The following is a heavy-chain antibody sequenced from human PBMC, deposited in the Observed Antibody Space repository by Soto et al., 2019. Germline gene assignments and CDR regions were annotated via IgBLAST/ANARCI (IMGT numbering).Heavy chain of an antibody. D-gene: IGHD6-13*01. J-gene: IGHJ6*02. V-gene: IGHV4-34*01. CDR2: INHSGST. CDR3: ARGNRGIAAAGSYYYYGMDV. CDR1: GGSFSGYY. Sequence: LETLSLTCAVYGGSFSGYYLSWIRQPPGKGLEWIGEINHSGSTNYNPSLKSRVTISVDTSKNQFSLKLSSVTAADTAVYYCARGNRGIAAAGSYYYYGMDVWGQGTTVTVSS.